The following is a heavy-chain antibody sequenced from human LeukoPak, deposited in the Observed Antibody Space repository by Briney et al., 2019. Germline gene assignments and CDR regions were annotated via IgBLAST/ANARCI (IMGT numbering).Heavy chain of an antibody. V-gene: IGHV4-39*01. J-gene: IGHJ6*03. CDR3: ARLRQYQDPYYYYYMDV. D-gene: IGHD2/OR15-2a*01. CDR2: IYYSGST. Sequence: TSETLSLTCTVSGGSISSSSYYWGWTRQPPGKGLEWIGTIYYSGSTYYNPSLKSRVTISVDTSKNQFSLKLSSVTAADTAVYYCARLRQYQDPYYYYYMDVWGKGTTVTVSS. CDR1: GGSISSSSYY.